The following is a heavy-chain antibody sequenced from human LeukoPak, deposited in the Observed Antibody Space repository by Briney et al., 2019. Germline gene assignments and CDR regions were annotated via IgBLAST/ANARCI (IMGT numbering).Heavy chain of an antibody. CDR3: ARRPSSSWYLESYYYYGMDV. CDR1: GFTFSSYW. J-gene: IGHJ6*02. V-gene: IGHV3-7*03. Sequence: PGGSLRLSCAASGFTFSSYWMSWVRQAPGKGLEWVANIKQDGSEKYYVDSVKGRFTISRDNAKNSLYLQMNSLRAEDTAVYYCARRPSSSWYLESYYYYGMDVWGQGTTVTVSS. D-gene: IGHD6-13*01. CDR2: IKQDGSEK.